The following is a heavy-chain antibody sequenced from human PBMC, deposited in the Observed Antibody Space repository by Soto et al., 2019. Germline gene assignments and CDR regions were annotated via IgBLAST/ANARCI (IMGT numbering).Heavy chain of an antibody. CDR2: INHSGST. J-gene: IGHJ6*03. CDR1: GGSFSGYY. D-gene: IGHD3-10*01. Sequence: SETLSLTCAVYGGSFSGYYWSWIRQPPGKGLEWIGEINHSGSTNYNPSLKSRVTISVDTSKNQFSLKLSSVTAADTAVYYCARASSSSSFSLVRGVTHYYYYYMDVWGKGTTVTVSS. V-gene: IGHV4-34*01. CDR3: ARASSSSSFSLVRGVTHYYYYYMDV.